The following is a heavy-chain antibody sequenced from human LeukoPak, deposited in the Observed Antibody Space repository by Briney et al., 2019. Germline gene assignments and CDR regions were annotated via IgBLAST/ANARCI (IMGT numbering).Heavy chain of an antibody. Sequence: ASVKVSCKASGYTFTSYDINWVRQATGQGLEWMGWMNPNSGNTGYAQKFQGRVTMTRNTSISTAYMELSSLRSEDTAVYYCARGRSKGPYYYYGMDVWGQGTTVTVSS. CDR3: ARGRSKGPYYYYGMDV. J-gene: IGHJ6*02. CDR1: GYTFTSYD. V-gene: IGHV1-8*01. CDR2: MNPNSGNT.